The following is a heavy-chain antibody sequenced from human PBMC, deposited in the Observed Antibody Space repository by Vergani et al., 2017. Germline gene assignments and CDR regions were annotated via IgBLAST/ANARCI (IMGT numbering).Heavy chain of an antibody. D-gene: IGHD6-19*01. CDR3: AKDIGTGIAVAGTFDY. CDR2: IKQDGSEK. Sequence: EVQLVESGGGLVQPGGSLRLSCAASGFTFSSYWMSWVRQAPGKGLEWVANIKQDGSEKYYVDSVKGRFTISRDNAKNSLYLQMNSLRAEDTALYYCAKDIGTGIAVAGTFDYWGQGTLVTVSS. CDR1: GFTFSSYW. J-gene: IGHJ4*02. V-gene: IGHV3-7*03.